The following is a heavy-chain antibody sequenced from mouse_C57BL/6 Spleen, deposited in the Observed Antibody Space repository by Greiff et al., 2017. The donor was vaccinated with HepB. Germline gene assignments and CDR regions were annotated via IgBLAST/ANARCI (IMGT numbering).Heavy chain of an antibody. CDR3: ARERGELDYAMDY. Sequence: DVQLQESGPGLVKPSQTVFLTCTVTGISITTGNYRWSWIRQFPGNKLEWIGYIYYSGTITYNPSLTSRTTITRDTPKNQFFLEMNSLTAEDTATYYCARERGELDYAMDYWGQGTSVTVSS. CDR2: IYYSGTI. J-gene: IGHJ4*01. V-gene: IGHV3-5*01. D-gene: IGHD4-1*01. CDR1: GISITTGNYR.